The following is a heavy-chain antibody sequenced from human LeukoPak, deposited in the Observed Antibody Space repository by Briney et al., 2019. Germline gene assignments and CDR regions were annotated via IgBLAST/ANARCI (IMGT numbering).Heavy chain of an antibody. CDR1: GFTFSSYA. CDR3: VRPGYSSREFDY. CDR2: ISGSGGST. V-gene: IGHV3-23*01. D-gene: IGHD6-13*01. Sequence: GGSLRLSCAASGFTFSSYAMSWVRQAPGKGLEWVSAISGSGGSTYYADSVKGRFTISRDNSKNTLYLQMNSLRAEDTAVYYCVRPGYSSREFDYWGQGTLVTVSS. J-gene: IGHJ4*02.